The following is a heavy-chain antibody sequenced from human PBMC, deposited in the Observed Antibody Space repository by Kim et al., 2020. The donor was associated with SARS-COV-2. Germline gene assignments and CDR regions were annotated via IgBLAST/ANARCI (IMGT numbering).Heavy chain of an antibody. CDR3: TKPPSRIGSGSSDS. D-gene: IGHD6-19*01. J-gene: IGHJ4*02. V-gene: IGHV3-73*01. Sequence: YATSVKGRFTISRDDARNTVYLQMSSLKSEDTAVYYCTKPPSRIGSGSSDSWGQGTLVTVSS.